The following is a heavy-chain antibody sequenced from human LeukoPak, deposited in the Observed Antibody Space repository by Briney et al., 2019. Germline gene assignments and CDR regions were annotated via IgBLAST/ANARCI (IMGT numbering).Heavy chain of an antibody. CDR1: GGSLSGYY. J-gene: IGHJ5*02. Sequence: PSETLSLTCAVYGGSLSGYYWSWIRQPPGKGLEWIGEINHSGSTNYNPSLKSRVTISVDTSKNQFSLKLSSVTAADTAVYYCARASWYRVRNWFDPWGQGTLVTVSS. D-gene: IGHD6-13*01. CDR3: ARASWYRVRNWFDP. V-gene: IGHV4-34*01. CDR2: INHSGST.